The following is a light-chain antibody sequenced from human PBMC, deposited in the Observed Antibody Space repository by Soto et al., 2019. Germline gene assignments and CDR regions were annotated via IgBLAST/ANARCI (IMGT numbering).Light chain of an antibody. CDR1: QSISSY. CDR3: QQSYSTP. V-gene: IGKV1-39*01. CDR2: AAS. Sequence: DIQMTRSPSSLSASVGDRVTITCRASQSISSYLNWYQQKPGKAPKLLIYAASSLQSGVPSRFSGSGSGTDFTLTISSLQPEDFATYYCQQSYSTPFGQGTKVEIK. J-gene: IGKJ1*01.